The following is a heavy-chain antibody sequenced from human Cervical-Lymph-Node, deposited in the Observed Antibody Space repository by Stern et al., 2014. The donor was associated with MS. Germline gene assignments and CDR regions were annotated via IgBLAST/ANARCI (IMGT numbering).Heavy chain of an antibody. CDR1: GFDVKSIY. CDR2: MYGGGDT. J-gene: IGHJ4*02. V-gene: IGHV3-53*01. D-gene: IGHD5-12*01. Sequence: EVQLVQSGGGLIQPGGSLRLSCAASGFDVKSIYMHWVRQAPGKGLELSSCMYGGGDTYDSDSVKGRFTMSIDSSKNTVHLQINSLRDEDTAIYYCARAHYDPFDFWGQGTLVTVSS. CDR3: ARAHYDPFDF.